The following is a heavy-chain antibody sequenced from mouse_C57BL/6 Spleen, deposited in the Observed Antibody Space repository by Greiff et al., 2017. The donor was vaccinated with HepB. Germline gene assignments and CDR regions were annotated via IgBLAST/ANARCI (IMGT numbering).Heavy chain of an antibody. Sequence: VQLKQSGPELVKPGASVKMSCKASGYTFTDYNMHWVKQSHGKSLEWIGYINPNNGGTSYNQKFKGKATLTVNKSSSTAYMELRSLTSEDSAVYYCARNYYGSSYGYVDYWGQGTTLTVSS. D-gene: IGHD1-1*01. CDR2: INPNNGGT. V-gene: IGHV1-22*01. CDR3: ARNYYGSSYGYVDY. J-gene: IGHJ2*01. CDR1: GYTFTDYN.